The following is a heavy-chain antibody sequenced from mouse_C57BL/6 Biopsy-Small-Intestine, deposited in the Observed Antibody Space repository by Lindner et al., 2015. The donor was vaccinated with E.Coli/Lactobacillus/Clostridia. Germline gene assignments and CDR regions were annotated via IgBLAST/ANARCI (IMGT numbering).Heavy chain of an antibody. D-gene: IGHD2-5*01. J-gene: IGHJ2*01. CDR3: ARWDSNLYYFDY. V-gene: IGHV1-20*01. CDR1: GYSFTGYF. CDR2: INPYNGDT. Sequence: VQLQESGPELVKPGASVKMSCKASGYSFTGYFMSWVKQSHGKSLEWIGRINPYNGDTFYNQKFKGKATLTVDKSSSTAHMELRSLTSEDSALYYCARWDSNLYYFDYWGQGTTLTVSS.